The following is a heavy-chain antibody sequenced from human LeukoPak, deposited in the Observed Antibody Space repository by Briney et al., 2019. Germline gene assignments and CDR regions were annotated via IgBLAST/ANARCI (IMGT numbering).Heavy chain of an antibody. V-gene: IGHV3-23*01. CDR2: ISGSGGST. J-gene: IGHJ6*04. Sequence: GGSLRLSCAASGFTFSSYAMSWVRQAPGKGLEWVSGISGSGGSTYYADSVKGRFTFSRDNSKNTLYLQMNSLRAEDTAVYYCAKAGSNSYYYGMDVWGKGTTVTVSS. CDR1: GFTFSSYA. CDR3: AKAGSNSYYYGMDV. D-gene: IGHD2-21*01.